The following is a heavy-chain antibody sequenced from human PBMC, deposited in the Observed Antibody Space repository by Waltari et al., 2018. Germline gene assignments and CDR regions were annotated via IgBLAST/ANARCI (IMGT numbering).Heavy chain of an antibody. Sequence: QVQLQESGPGLVKPSQTLSLTCSVSGESITSGDFYWSWIRQPPGKGLEWMGYKYHSGEIFYNPSLQSRLTISIHTSENQISLRLNSVTAADTAMYYCARGDRAAAARGAFDVWGQGTMVTVSP. D-gene: IGHD6-13*01. CDR2: KYHSGEI. CDR3: ARGDRAAAARGAFDV. V-gene: IGHV4-30-4*08. CDR1: GESITSGDFY. J-gene: IGHJ3*01.